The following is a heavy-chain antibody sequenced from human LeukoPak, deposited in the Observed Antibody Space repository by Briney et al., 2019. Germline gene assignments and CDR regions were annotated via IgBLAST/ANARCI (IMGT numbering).Heavy chain of an antibody. D-gene: IGHD6-13*01. Sequence: GGSLRLSCAGSGFTFRFYAMTWVCQAPGKGLEWVSGITGDASVTYDADSVKGRFNISRDNSKNTLYLQLNSLRVEDTAVYYCAKAYSTSLYGDAFHIWSQGTMVTVSP. CDR2: ITGDASVT. V-gene: IGHV3-23*01. J-gene: IGHJ3*02. CDR1: GFTFRFYA. CDR3: AKAYSTSLYGDAFHI.